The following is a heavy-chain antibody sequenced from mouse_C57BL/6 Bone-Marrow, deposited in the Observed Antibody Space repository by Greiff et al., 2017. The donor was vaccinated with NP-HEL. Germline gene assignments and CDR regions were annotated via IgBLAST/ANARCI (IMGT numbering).Heavy chain of an antibody. CDR3: TTDWDVYFDV. D-gene: IGHD4-1*01. V-gene: IGHV14-4*01. J-gene: IGHJ1*03. Sequence: VQLQESGAELVRPGASVKLSCTASGFNIKDDYMHWVKQRPEQGLEWIGWIDPENGDTEYASKFQGKATITADTSSNTAYLQLSSLTSEDTAVYYCTTDWDVYFDVWGTGTTVTVSS. CDR2: IDPENGDT. CDR1: GFNIKDDY.